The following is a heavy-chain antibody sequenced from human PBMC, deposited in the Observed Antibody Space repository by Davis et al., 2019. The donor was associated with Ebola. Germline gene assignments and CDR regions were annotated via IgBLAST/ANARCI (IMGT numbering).Heavy chain of an antibody. CDR2: IDPSDSYT. Sequence: GESLKISCKGSAYIFTNYWINWVRQMPGKGLEWMGRIDPSDSYTNYSPSFQGHVTISADKSISTAYLQWSSLKASDTAMYYCARVRNKQLVGSDYWGQGTLVTVSS. CDR3: ARVRNKQLVGSDY. V-gene: IGHV5-10-1*01. CDR1: AYIFTNYW. D-gene: IGHD6-6*01. J-gene: IGHJ4*02.